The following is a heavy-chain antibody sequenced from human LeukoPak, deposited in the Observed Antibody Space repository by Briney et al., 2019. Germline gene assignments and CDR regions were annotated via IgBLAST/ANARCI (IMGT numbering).Heavy chain of an antibody. CDR1: GFTFSSYA. V-gene: IGHV3-23*01. CDR2: ISGSGGST. J-gene: IGHJ4*02. CDR3: AKVVGSGWDFDY. Sequence: GGSLRLSCAASGFTFSSYAMSWVRQAPGKGLERVSAISGSGGSTYYADSVKGRFTISRDNSKNTLYLQMNSLRAEDTAVYYCAKVVGSGWDFDYWGQGTLVTVSS. D-gene: IGHD6-19*01.